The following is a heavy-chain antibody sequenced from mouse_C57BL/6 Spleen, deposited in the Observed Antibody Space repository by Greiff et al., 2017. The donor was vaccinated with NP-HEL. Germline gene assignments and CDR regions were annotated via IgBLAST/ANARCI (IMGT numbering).Heavy chain of an antibody. J-gene: IGHJ2*01. V-gene: IGHV7-3*01. CDR2: IRNKANGYTT. Sequence: EVKLMESGGGLVQPGGSLSLSCAASGFTFTDYYMSWVRQPPGQALEWLGFIRNKANGYTTEYSASVKGRFTISRDNSQSILYLQMNALRAEDSATYYCARVYYDYLFDYWGQGTTLTVSS. CDR3: ARVYYDYLFDY. CDR1: GFTFTDYY. D-gene: IGHD2-4*01.